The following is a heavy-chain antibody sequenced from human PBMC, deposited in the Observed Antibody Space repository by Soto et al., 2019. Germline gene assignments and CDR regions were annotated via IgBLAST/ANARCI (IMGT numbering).Heavy chain of an antibody. D-gene: IGHD4-17*01. CDR2: IVVGSGNT. CDR1: GFTFTSSA. V-gene: IGHV1-58*01. J-gene: IGHJ4*02. CDR3: AARDDDGGNSGNY. Sequence: APVKVACKASGFTFTSSAVQWVRQARGHRLEWIGWIVVGSGNTNYAQKFQERVTITRDMSTSTAYIELSSLRSEATAVYYCAARDDDGGNSGNYWGQGTLVTVPS.